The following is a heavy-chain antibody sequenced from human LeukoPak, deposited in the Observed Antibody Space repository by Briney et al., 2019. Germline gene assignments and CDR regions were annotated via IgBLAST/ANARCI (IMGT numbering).Heavy chain of an antibody. J-gene: IGHJ4*02. CDR2: IYTSGST. CDR3: ARRNKNSWAFDY. V-gene: IGHV4-4*07. D-gene: IGHD6-13*01. Sequence: KASETLSLTCTVSGGSISSYYWSWIRQPAGKGLGWIGRIYTSGSTNYNPSLKSRVTMSVDTSKNQFSLKLSSVTAADTAVYYCARRNKNSWAFDYWGQGTLVTVSS. CDR1: GGSISSYY.